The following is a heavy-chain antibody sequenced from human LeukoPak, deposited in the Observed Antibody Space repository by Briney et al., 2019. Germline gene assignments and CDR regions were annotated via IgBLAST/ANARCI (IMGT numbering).Heavy chain of an antibody. J-gene: IGHJ4*02. D-gene: IGHD1-26*01. CDR1: GGTFSSYA. V-gene: IGHV1-69*13. CDR2: IIPIFGTT. Sequence: SVKVSCKASGGTFSSYAISWVRQAPGQGLEWMGGIIPIFGTTNYAQKFQGRVTITADESTSTAYMELSSLRSEDTAVYYCARSVPRRWGTRWNQNSGSYPGYFDYWGQGTLVTVSS. CDR3: ARSVPRRWGTRWNQNSGSYPGYFDY.